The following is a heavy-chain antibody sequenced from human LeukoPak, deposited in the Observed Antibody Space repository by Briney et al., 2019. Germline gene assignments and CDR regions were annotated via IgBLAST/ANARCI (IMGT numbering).Heavy chain of an antibody. V-gene: IGHV3-23*01. CDR1: GFTFSSYA. Sequence: PGGSLRLSCAASGFTFSSYAMSWVRQAPGKGLEWISAISGSGGSTSYADSVKGRFTISRDNSKNTLYLQMNSLRAEDTAVYYCAKNYYDSSGYYYFDYWGQGTLVTVSS. J-gene: IGHJ4*02. CDR3: AKNYYDSSGYYYFDY. CDR2: ISGSGGST. D-gene: IGHD3-22*01.